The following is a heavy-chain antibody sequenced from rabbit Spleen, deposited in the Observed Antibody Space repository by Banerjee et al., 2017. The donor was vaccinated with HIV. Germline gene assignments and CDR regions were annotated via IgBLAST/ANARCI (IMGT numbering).Heavy chain of an antibody. D-gene: IGHD4-1*01. CDR2: ICAGISDSS. J-gene: IGHJ4*01. CDR3: ARDLAGVIGWNFNL. V-gene: IGHV1S45*01. Sequence: QEQLEESGGGLVKPGGTLTLTCKASGIDFSTYSYMCWVRQAPGKGLEWIACICAGISDSSYYASWAKGRFTISETSSTTVTLQMTSLTAADTATYFCARDLAGVIGWNFNLWGQGTLVTVS. CDR1: GIDFSTYSY.